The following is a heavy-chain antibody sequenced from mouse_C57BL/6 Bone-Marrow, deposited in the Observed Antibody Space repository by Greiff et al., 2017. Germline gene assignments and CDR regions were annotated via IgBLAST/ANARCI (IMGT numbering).Heavy chain of an antibody. V-gene: IGHV1-7*01. J-gene: IGHJ4*01. Sequence: QVQLQQSGAELAQPGASVKLSCKASGYTFTSYWMHWVKQRPGQGLEWIGYINPSSGYTKYNQKFKDKAPLTAGKSSSTAYMQLSSLTYEDSAVYYCAREAWIRASLYAMDYWGQGTAVTVSS. CDR3: AREAWIRASLYAMDY. D-gene: IGHD2-4*01. CDR1: GYTFTSYW. CDR2: INPSSGYT.